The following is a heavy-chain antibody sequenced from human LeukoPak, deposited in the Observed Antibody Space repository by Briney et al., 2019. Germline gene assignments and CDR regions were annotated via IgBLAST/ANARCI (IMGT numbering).Heavy chain of an antibody. V-gene: IGHV1-2*02. CDR1: GYTFTGYY. D-gene: IGHD3-10*01. J-gene: IGHJ4*02. CDR2: INPNSGGT. Sequence: GASVKVSCKASGYTFTGYYMHWVRQAPGQGLEWMGWINPNSGGTNYAQKFQGRVTMTRDTSISTAYMELSRLRSDDTAVYYCARDLARFGEAQYYFDYWGQEALVTVSS. CDR3: ARDLARFGEAQYYFDY.